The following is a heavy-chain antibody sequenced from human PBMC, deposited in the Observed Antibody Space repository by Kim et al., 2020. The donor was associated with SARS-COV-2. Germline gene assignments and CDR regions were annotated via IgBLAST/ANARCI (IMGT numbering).Heavy chain of an antibody. J-gene: IGHJ6*02. D-gene: IGHD3-10*01. Sequence: NYAQKFQGRVTMPTDTSTNTAYMELRSLRSDDTAVYYCVRGFRGGYYGVDVWGQGTTVTVS. V-gene: IGHV1-18*01. CDR3: VRGFRGGYYGVDV.